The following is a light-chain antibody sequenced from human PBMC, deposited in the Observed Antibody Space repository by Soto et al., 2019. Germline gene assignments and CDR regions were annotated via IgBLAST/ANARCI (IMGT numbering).Light chain of an antibody. CDR3: QQYNDWPRT. CDR1: QSISRN. CDR2: AAS. Sequence: EIVITQSPATLSVSPGDRATLSCRASQSISRNVAWYQHSPGQAPRLIIYAASTRATGIPARFSGSGSGTEFTLTISSLQSEDFAVYYCQQYNDWPRTFGQGTKVDI. V-gene: IGKV3-15*01. J-gene: IGKJ1*01.